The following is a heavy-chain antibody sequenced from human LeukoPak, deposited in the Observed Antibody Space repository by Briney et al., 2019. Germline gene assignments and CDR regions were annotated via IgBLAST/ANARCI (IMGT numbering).Heavy chain of an antibody. CDR1: GNSIGTTYY. CDR2: IYYTGTT. V-gene: IGHV4-39*01. D-gene: IGHD6-13*01. J-gene: IGHJ4*02. CDR3: ARLVVSSWYHEVLLGRDY. Sequence: SGTLSLTCSVSGNSIGTTYYWGVIRQPRGKGLEWIAAIYYTGTTYYKPSLKSRVTISVDTSKNQISLKLSSVTAADTAVYYCARLVVSSWYHEVLLGRDYWGQGTLVTVSS.